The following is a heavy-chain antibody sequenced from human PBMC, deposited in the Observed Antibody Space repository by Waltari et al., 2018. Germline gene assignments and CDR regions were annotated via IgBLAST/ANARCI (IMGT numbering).Heavy chain of an antibody. Sequence: QLQLQESGPGLVKPSETLSLTCTVSGGSISSSSYYWGWIRQPPGKGLEWIGSISYSGSTYYNTSLMSRVTISVDTSKNQFSLKLTSVTAAETAVFYCARFSKSANWIDPWGQGTLVTVSS. V-gene: IGHV4-39*01. J-gene: IGHJ5*02. CDR3: ARFSKSANWIDP. CDR1: GGSISSSSYY. D-gene: IGHD3-3*02. CDR2: ISYSGST.